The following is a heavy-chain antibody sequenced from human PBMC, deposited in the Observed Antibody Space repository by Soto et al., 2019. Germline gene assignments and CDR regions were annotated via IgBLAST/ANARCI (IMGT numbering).Heavy chain of an antibody. J-gene: IGHJ5*02. CDR3: TRDYGGPTRRRAFDP. CDR2: IRSKAYGGTT. CDR1: GFTFGDYA. D-gene: IGHD4-17*01. Sequence: PGGSLRLSCTASGFTFGDYAMSWVRQAPGKGLEWVGFIRSKAYGGTTEYAASVKGRFTISRDDSKSIAYLQMNSLKTEDTAVYYCTRDYGGPTRRRAFDPWGQGTPVTVSS. V-gene: IGHV3-49*04.